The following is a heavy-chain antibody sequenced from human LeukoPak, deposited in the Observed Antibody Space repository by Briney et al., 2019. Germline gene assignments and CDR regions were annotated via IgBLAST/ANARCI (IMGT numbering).Heavy chain of an antibody. CDR2: ISSSSSTI. Sequence: GGSLRLSCAASGFTVSNNYMNWVRQAPGKGLEWVSYISSSSSTIYYADSVKGRFTISRDNAKNSLYLQMNSLRDEDTAVYYCARELGYSSSWYKYYYYGMDVWGQGTTVTVSS. CDR3: ARELGYSSSWYKYYYYGMDV. CDR1: GFTVSNNY. D-gene: IGHD6-13*01. V-gene: IGHV3-48*02. J-gene: IGHJ6*02.